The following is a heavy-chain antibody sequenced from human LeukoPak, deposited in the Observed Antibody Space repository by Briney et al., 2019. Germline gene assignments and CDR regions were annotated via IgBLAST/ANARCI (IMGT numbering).Heavy chain of an antibody. D-gene: IGHD2-2*01. J-gene: IGHJ2*01. CDR1: GFTVSSYP. Sequence: GGSLRLSCVPSGFTVSSYPMSWVRQAPGKGLEWVSVIYSGGSTYYADSVKGRFTISRDNSKNTEYLQMNSLRAEDTAVYYCAKDIVVVPAPVGYFDLWGRGTLVTVSS. CDR2: IYSGGST. CDR3: AKDIVVVPAPVGYFDL. V-gene: IGHV3-53*01.